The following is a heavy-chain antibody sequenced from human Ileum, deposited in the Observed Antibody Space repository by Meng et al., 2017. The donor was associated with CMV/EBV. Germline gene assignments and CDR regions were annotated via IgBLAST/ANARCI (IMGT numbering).Heavy chain of an antibody. D-gene: IGHD6-6*01. CDR3: AREGHSSFPFDY. V-gene: IGHV4-38-2*02. CDR2: IYHIGTT. Sequence: SETLSLTCGVSGYSFTSGYYWGWVRQPPGKGLEWIASIYHIGTTYYNPSLRSRVTMSVDTSKNQFSLRLSSVTVADTAVYYCAREGHSSFPFDYWGQGTLVTVSS. CDR1: GYSFTSGYY. J-gene: IGHJ4*02.